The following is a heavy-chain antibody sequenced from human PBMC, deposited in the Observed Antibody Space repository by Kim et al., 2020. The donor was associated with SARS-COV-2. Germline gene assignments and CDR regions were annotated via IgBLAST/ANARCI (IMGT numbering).Heavy chain of an antibody. CDR2: IYYSGST. Sequence: SETLSLTCTVSGGSISSSSYYWGWIRQPPGKGLEWIGSIYYSGSTYYNPSLKSRVTISVDTSKNQFSLKLSSVTAADTAVYYCAAYCSGGSCYAAYWGQGTLVTVSS. V-gene: IGHV4-39*01. D-gene: IGHD2-15*01. J-gene: IGHJ4*02. CDR3: AAYCSGGSCYAAY. CDR1: GGSISSSSYY.